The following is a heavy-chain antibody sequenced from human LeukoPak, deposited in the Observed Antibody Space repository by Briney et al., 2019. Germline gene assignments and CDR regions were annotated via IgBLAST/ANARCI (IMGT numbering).Heavy chain of an antibody. V-gene: IGHV1-2*02. Sequence: GASVKVSCKASGYTFTGYYMHWVRQAPGQGLEWMGWINPNSGGTNYAQKFQGRVTMARDTSISTAYMELSRLRSDDTAVYYCARGRAYYYDSSGYQHRLFDYWGQGTLVTVSS. D-gene: IGHD3-22*01. CDR3: ARGRAYYYDSSGYQHRLFDY. CDR1: GYTFTGYY. CDR2: INPNSGGT. J-gene: IGHJ4*02.